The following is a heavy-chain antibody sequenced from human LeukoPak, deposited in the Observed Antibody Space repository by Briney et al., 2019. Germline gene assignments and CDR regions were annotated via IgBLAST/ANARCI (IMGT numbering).Heavy chain of an antibody. Sequence: GGSLRLSCEASGFTFKDYGMHWVRLAPGRGLEGVAFTQYDGSEQFYAATVKGRFIISRDNSNNTLYLQMSTLRSEDTALYYCAKDTYSISLRGYYFDYWGQGTLVTVSS. D-gene: IGHD2-21*01. CDR3: AKDTYSISLRGYYFDY. CDR2: TQYDGSEQ. V-gene: IGHV3-30*02. J-gene: IGHJ4*02. CDR1: GFTFKDYG.